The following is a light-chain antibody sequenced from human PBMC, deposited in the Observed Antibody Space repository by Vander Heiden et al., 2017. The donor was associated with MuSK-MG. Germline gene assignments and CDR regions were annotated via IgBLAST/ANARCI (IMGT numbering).Light chain of an antibody. Sequence: QSVLTQPPAASGTPGQRVTISCSGSSFNIGSNYGYWYQQLPGTAPKLLLYRNNQRPSGVPDRFSSSKPDTSASLAISGLRSEDEADYYCASWDDSLSGPVFGGGTKLTVL. J-gene: IGLJ2*01. CDR2: RNN. CDR1: SFNIGSNY. V-gene: IGLV1-47*01. CDR3: ASWDDSLSGPV.